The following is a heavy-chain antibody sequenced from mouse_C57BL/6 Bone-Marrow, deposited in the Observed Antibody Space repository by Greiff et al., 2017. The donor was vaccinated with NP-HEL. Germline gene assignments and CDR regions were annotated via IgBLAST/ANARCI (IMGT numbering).Heavy chain of an antibody. D-gene: IGHD1-1*01. Sequence: EVKLVESGGGLVKPGGSLKLSCAASGFTFSSYAMSWVRQTPEKRLEWVATISDGGSYTYYPDNVKGRFTISRDNAKNNLYLQMSHLKSEDTAMYDCARDPIITSVVPCAMDYWGQGTSLTVSS. J-gene: IGHJ4*01. CDR1: GFTFSSYA. CDR2: ISDGGSYT. V-gene: IGHV5-4*01. CDR3: ARDPIITSVVPCAMDY.